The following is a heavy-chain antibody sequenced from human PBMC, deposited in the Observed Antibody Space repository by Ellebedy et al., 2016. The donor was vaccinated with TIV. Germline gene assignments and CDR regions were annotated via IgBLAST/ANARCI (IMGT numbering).Heavy chain of an antibody. CDR1: GYSFTANY. V-gene: IGHV1-2*02. J-gene: IGHJ5*02. Sequence: ASVKVSXKASGYSFTANYINWLRQAPGQGLEWIGWINPVTGGTNYAQKFRGRVTVTRDTSISTAYMELTSLISDDSAVYYCARGTKSSSFSWGQGTLVAVSS. CDR2: INPVTGGT. D-gene: IGHD6-6*01. CDR3: ARGTKSSSFS.